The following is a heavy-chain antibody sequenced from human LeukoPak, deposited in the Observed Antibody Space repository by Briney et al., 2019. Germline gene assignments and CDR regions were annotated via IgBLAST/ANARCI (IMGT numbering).Heavy chain of an antibody. CDR2: ISSSGSTI. D-gene: IGHD6-13*01. Sequence: EPGGCLRLSCAASGFTFSSYEMNWVRQAPGKGLEWVSYISSSGSTIYYADSVKGRFTISRDNAKNSLYLQMNSLRAEDTAVYYCARGGSSWYEYFQHWGQGTLVTVSS. V-gene: IGHV3-48*03. CDR1: GFTFSSYE. J-gene: IGHJ1*01. CDR3: ARGGSSWYEYFQH.